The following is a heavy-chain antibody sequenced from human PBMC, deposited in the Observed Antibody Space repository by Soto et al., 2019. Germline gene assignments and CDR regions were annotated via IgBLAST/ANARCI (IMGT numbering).Heavy chain of an antibody. Sequence: PSETLSLTCAVYGGSFSGYYWSWIRQPPGKGLEWIGEINHSGSTNYNPSLKSRVTISVDTSKNQFSLKLSSVTAADTAVYYCATPSRGAFDSWGQGTLVTVSS. D-gene: IGHD3-10*01. CDR3: ATPSRGAFDS. J-gene: IGHJ5*01. CDR1: GGSFSGYY. V-gene: IGHV4-34*01. CDR2: INHSGST.